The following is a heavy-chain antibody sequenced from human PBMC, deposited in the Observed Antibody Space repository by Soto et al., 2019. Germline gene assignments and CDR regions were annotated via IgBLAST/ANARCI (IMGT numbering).Heavy chain of an antibody. Sequence: QVQLVQSGAEVKKPGASVKVSCKASGYTFSTYGFSWVRQAPGQGLEWMGWIGADNGDTNYAQNFRGRVTMTTDTSTTTSDMELRSLTSDDTAVYFCARDWKGAEGFDPGGQGTLVTFSS. J-gene: IGHJ5*02. CDR3: ARDWKGAEGFDP. CDR2: IGADNGDT. CDR1: GYTFSTYG. V-gene: IGHV1-18*01. D-gene: IGHD1-1*01.